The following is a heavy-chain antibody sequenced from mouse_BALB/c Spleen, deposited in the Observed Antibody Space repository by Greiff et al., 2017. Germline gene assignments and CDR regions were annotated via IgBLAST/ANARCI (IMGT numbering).Heavy chain of an antibody. V-gene: IGHV1-14*01. CDR3: ARWYGNYGFAY. Sequence: VQLKQSGPELVKPGASVKMSCKASGYTFTSYVMHWVKQKPGQGLEWIGYINPYNDGTKYNEKFKGKATLTSDKSSSTAYMELSSLTSEDSAVYYCARWYGNYGFAYWGQGTLVTVSA. J-gene: IGHJ3*01. CDR2: INPYNDGT. CDR1: GYTFTSYV. D-gene: IGHD2-10*02.